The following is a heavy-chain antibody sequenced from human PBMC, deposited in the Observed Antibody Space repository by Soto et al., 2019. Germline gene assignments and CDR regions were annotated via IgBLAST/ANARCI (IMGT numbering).Heavy chain of an antibody. CDR2: ISGSGGST. CDR3: AKPGEKYYDSSGNDY. V-gene: IGHV3-23*01. Sequence: GGSLRLSCAASGFTFSSYAMSWVRQAPGKGLEWVSAISGSGGSTYYADSVKGRFTISRDNSKNTLYLQMNSLRAEDTAVYYCAKPGEKYYDSSGNDYWGQGTLVTVSS. D-gene: IGHD3-22*01. CDR1: GFTFSSYA. J-gene: IGHJ4*02.